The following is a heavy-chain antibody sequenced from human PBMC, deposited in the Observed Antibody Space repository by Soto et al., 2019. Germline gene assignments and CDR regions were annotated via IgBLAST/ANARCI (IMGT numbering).Heavy chain of an antibody. V-gene: IGHV1-69*12. D-gene: IGHD6-19*01. J-gene: IGHJ6*02. CDR2: IVPIFGTT. Sequence: QVQLVQSGAEVKKPGSSVKVSCKVSGGTFSNYAIDWVRLAPGHGLEWMGGIVPIFGTTYYTQKFQGRATIIADDPTTRAYLEMSSLRSEDTAIYYCARVEAVAGLYNDHGLDVWGQGTAVTVSS. CDR1: GGTFSNYA. CDR3: ARVEAVAGLYNDHGLDV.